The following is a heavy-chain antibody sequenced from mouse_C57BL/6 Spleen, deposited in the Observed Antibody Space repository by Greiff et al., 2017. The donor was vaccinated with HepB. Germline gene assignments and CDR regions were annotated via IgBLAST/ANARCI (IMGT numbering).Heavy chain of an antibody. V-gene: IGHV1-53*01. D-gene: IGHD1-1*01. Sequence: VQLQQSGTELVKPGASVKLSCKASGYTFTSYWMHWVKQRPGQGLEWIGNINPSNGGTNYNEKFKSKATLTVDKSSSTAYMQLSRLTSEDSAVYYCARSITTVVAKSFAYWGQGTLVTVAA. CDR2: INPSNGGT. CDR1: GYTFTSYW. CDR3: ARSITTVVAKSFAY. J-gene: IGHJ3*01.